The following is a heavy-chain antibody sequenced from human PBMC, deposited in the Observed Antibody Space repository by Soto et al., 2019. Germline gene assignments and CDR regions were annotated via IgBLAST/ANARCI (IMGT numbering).Heavy chain of an antibody. V-gene: IGHV1-2*04. J-gene: IGHJ3*02. D-gene: IGHD6-13*01. Sequence: ASVKVSCKASGYTFTGYYMHWVRQAPGQGLEWMGWINPNSGGTNYAQKFQGWVTMTRDTSISTAYMELSRLRSDDTAVYYCARVVAAAADAFDTWGQGTMVTVSS. CDR2: INPNSGGT. CDR1: GYTFTGYY. CDR3: ARVVAAAADAFDT.